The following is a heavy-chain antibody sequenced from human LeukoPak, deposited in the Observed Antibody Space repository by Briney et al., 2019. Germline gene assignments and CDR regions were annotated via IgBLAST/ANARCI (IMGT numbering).Heavy chain of an antibody. V-gene: IGHV4-30-2*01. J-gene: IGHJ4*02. CDR1: GVSISSGGYS. CDR2: IYHSGST. Sequence: SETLSLTCAVSGVSISSGGYSWSWIPQPPGKGLEWIGYIYHSGSTYYNPSLKSRVTISVDRSKNQFSLKLSSVTAADTAVYYCASSGYDHDYWGQGTLVTVSS. CDR3: ASSGYDHDY. D-gene: IGHD5-12*01.